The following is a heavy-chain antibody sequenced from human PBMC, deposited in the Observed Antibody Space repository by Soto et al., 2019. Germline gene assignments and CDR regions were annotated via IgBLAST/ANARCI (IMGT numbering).Heavy chain of an antibody. J-gene: IGHJ4*02. CDR2: IYYSGTT. Sequence: SETLSLTCTVSGGSISGYYWSWIRQPPGKGLEWIGYIYYSGTTSYNPSLNSRVTMSVDTSKDQFSLKVNSVTAADTAVYYCARESYYGSGATVVAYWGQGTLVTVSS. V-gene: IGHV4-59*01. CDR1: GGSISGYY. D-gene: IGHD3-10*01. CDR3: ARESYYGSGATVVAY.